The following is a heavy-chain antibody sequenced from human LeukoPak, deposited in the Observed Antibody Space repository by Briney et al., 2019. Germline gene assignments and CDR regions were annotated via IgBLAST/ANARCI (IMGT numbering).Heavy chain of an antibody. CDR2: IYSDGST. V-gene: IGHV3-53*01. CDR3: AREKNHVVITIYYFDY. CDR1: GFSVSTNS. J-gene: IGHJ4*02. D-gene: IGHD3-16*01. Sequence: GGSLRLSCAASGFSVSTNSMSWVRQAPGKGLEWVSVIYSDGSTYYAASVKGRFTISRDNSKNTLYLQMNSLRAEDTAVYYCAREKNHVVITIYYFDYWVLGTLVTVSS.